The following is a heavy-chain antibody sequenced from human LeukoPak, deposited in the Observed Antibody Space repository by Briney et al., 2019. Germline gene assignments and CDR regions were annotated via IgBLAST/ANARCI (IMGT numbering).Heavy chain of an antibody. V-gene: IGHV1-8*01. CDR3: ARENGDYLDQNKNWFDP. Sequence: ASVKVSCKASGYTFTSYDINWVRQATGQGLEWMGWMNPNSGNTGYAQKFQGRVTMTRNTSISTAYMELSSLRSEDTAVYYCARENGDYLDQNKNWFDPWGQGTLVTVSS. CDR2: MNPNSGNT. J-gene: IGHJ5*02. CDR1: GYTFTSYD. D-gene: IGHD4-17*01.